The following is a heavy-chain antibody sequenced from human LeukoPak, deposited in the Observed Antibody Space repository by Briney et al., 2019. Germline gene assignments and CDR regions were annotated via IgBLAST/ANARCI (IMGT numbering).Heavy chain of an antibody. CDR3: ARTRQLWLPVFDY. CDR1: GYTFTGYY. CDR2: INPNSGGT. J-gene: IGHJ4*02. D-gene: IGHD5-18*01. Sequence: GASVKVSCKASGYTFTGYYMHWVRQAPGQGLEWMGWINPNSGGTNYAQKFQGRVTMTTDTSTSTAYMELRSLRSDDTAVYYCARTRQLWLPVFDYWGQGTLVTVSS. V-gene: IGHV1-2*02.